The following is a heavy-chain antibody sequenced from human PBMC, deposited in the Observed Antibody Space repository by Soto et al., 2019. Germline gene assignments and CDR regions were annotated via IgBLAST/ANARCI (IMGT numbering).Heavy chain of an antibody. Sequence: GGSLRLSCAASGFTFSSYAMSWVRQAPGKGLEWVSAISGSGGSTYYADSVKGRFTISRDNSKNTLYLQMNSLRAEDTAVYYCASCHDYGDYAGYWYFDLWGRGTLVTVSS. CDR1: GFTFSSYA. D-gene: IGHD4-17*01. CDR3: ASCHDYGDYAGYWYFDL. J-gene: IGHJ2*01. V-gene: IGHV3-23*01. CDR2: ISGSGGST.